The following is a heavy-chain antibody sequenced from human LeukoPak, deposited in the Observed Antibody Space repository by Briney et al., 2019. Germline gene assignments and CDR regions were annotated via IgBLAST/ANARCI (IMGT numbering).Heavy chain of an antibody. V-gene: IGHV4-39*07. Sequence: SETLSLTCTVSGGSISSSSYYWGWIRQPPGKGLERIGEINHSGSTNYNPSLKSRVTISVDRSKNQFSLKLSSVTAADTAVYYCARAYRWLRDAFDIWGQGTMVTVSS. J-gene: IGHJ3*02. CDR2: INHSGST. CDR1: GGSISSSSYY. D-gene: IGHD5-24*01. CDR3: ARAYRWLRDAFDI.